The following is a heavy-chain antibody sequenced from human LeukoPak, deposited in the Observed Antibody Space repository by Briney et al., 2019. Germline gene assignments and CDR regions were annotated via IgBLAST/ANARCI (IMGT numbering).Heavy chain of an antibody. CDR1: GFTFSGYG. CDR3: TRYDSSRFDP. V-gene: IGHV3-30*03. J-gene: IGHJ5*02. CDR2: IAFDGSRK. D-gene: IGHD3-3*01. Sequence: GRSLRLSCAASGFTFSGYGMHWVRQAPGKGLEWVTGIAFDGSRKHYADAVKGRCTISRDNARNTNDLQMNSLRVEDTAVYHCTRYDSSRFDPWGQGNLVIVSS.